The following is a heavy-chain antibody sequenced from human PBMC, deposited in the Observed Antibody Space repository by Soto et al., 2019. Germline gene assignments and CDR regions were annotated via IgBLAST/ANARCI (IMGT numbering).Heavy chain of an antibody. CDR2: TYYRSKWYN. CDR1: GDSVSSNSAA. D-gene: IGHD5-18*01. CDR3: ARDAIQLWLHDYYYSGMDV. V-gene: IGHV6-1*01. Sequence: SQALSLTCAISGDSVSSNSAAWNWIRQSPSRGLEWLGRTYYRSKWYNDYAVSVKSRITINPDTSKNQFSLQLNSVTPEDTAVYYCARDAIQLWLHDYYYSGMDVWGQGTTVTVYS. J-gene: IGHJ6*02.